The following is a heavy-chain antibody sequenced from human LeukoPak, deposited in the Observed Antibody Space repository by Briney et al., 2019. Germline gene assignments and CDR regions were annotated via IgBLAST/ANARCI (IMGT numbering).Heavy chain of an antibody. Sequence: ASVKVSCKASGYTFTSYYMHWVRQAPGQGLEWMGIINPSGGSTSYAQKFQGRVTMTRDMSTGTVYMELSSLRSEDTAVYYCARAFGGVRYCSSTSCYAAGFDVWGKGTTVTVSS. V-gene: IGHV1-46*01. CDR2: INPSGGST. CDR3: ARAFGGVRYCSSTSCYAAGFDV. CDR1: GYTFTSYY. J-gene: IGHJ6*04. D-gene: IGHD2-2*01.